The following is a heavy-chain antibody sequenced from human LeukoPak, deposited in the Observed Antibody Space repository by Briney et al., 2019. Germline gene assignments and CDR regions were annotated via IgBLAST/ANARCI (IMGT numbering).Heavy chain of an antibody. CDR2: ISWDGGST. V-gene: IGHV3-43*01. CDR1: GFTFDDYT. CDR3: AKDKGGLGLHY. Sequence: GGSLRLSCAASGFTFDDYTMHWVRQAPGKGLEWVSLISWDGGSTYYADSAKGRFTISRDNSKNSLYLQMNSLRAEDTALYYCAKDKGGLGLHYWGQGTLVTVSS. D-gene: IGHD3-16*01. J-gene: IGHJ4*02.